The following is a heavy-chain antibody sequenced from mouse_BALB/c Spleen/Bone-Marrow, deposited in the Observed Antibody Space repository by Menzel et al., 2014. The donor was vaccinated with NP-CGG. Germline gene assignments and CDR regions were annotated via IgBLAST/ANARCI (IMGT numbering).Heavy chain of an antibody. CDR2: INAGSGGT. Sequence: QVQLQQSGAELVRPGTSVKVSCKASGYVFTNYLIEWVKQRPGQGLEWIGVINAGSGGTDCSEQFKGEATLTADKSSSTAYMQLSSLTSDDSAVYFCARSLTGKKTFDYWGQGTTLTVSS. J-gene: IGHJ2*01. V-gene: IGHV1-54*01. CDR3: ARSLTGKKTFDY. CDR1: GYVFTNYL. D-gene: IGHD4-1*01.